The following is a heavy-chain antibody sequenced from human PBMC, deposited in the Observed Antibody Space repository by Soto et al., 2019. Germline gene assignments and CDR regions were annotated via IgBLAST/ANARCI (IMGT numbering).Heavy chain of an antibody. CDR2: IYWDDDK. V-gene: IGHV2-5*02. J-gene: IGHJ5*02. CDR1: GFSLSTSGVG. CDR3: AHRPHPLWFGEPIRPFDP. D-gene: IGHD3-10*01. Sequence: QITLKESGPTLVKPTQTLTLTCTFSGFSLSTSGVGVGWIRQPPGKALEWLALIYWDDDKRYSPSLKSRLTITKDTYKNQVVLTMTNMDPVDTATYYCAHRPHPLWFGEPIRPFDPWGQGTLVTVSS.